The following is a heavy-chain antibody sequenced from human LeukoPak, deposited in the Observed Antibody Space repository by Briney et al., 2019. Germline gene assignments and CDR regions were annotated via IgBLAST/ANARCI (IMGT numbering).Heavy chain of an antibody. V-gene: IGHV4-59*01. CDR3: ASGIAGAWNSWFDP. CDR1: GGSFSGYY. Sequence: SETLSLTCAVYGGSFSGYYWSWIRQPPGKGLEWIGYIYYSGSTNYNPSLKSRVTISVDTSKNQFSLKLSSVTAADTAVYYCASGIAGAWNSWFDPWGQGTLVTVSS. D-gene: IGHD6-19*01. CDR2: IYYSGST. J-gene: IGHJ5*02.